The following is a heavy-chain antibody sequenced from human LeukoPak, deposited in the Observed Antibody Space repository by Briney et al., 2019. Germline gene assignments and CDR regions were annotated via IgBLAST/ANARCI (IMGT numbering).Heavy chain of an antibody. Sequence: GGSLRLSYAASGFTLSSYAMRWARQPPGERVGWVSAIIGSSGSTYYADSVKGRFTISRDNAKNALYLQMNSLRAEDTAVYYCARVNSRWLQLGEFDYWGQGTLATVSS. CDR2: IIGSSGST. CDR3: ARVNSRWLQLGEFDY. J-gene: IGHJ4*02. D-gene: IGHD5-24*01. CDR1: GFTLSSYA. V-gene: IGHV3-23*01.